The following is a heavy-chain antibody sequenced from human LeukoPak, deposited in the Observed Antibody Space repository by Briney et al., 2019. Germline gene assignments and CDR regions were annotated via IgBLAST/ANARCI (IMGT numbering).Heavy chain of an antibody. Sequence: PSETLSLTCTVSGGSISNYYWSWIRQSPGKGLEWIEYIHYSGSTNYNPSLKSRVTISVDTSKNQFSLKLSSVTAADTAVYYCARSPDYGDYALWGQGTLVTVSS. CDR1: GGSISNYY. J-gene: IGHJ4*02. V-gene: IGHV4-59*08. CDR2: IHYSGST. D-gene: IGHD4-17*01. CDR3: ARSPDYGDYAL.